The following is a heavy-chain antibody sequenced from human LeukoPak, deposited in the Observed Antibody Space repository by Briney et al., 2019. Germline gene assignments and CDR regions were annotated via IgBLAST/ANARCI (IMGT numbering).Heavy chain of an antibody. Sequence: PGGSLRVSCAASGFTFSSYSMNWVRQAPGKGLEWVSSISSSSSYIYYADSVKGRFTISRDNAKNSLYLQMNSLRAEDTAVYYCARDGGYCSSTSCYYGIDYWGQGTLVTVSS. CDR1: GFTFSSYS. V-gene: IGHV3-21*01. D-gene: IGHD2-2*01. CDR3: ARDGGYCSSTSCYYGIDY. J-gene: IGHJ4*02. CDR2: ISSSSSYI.